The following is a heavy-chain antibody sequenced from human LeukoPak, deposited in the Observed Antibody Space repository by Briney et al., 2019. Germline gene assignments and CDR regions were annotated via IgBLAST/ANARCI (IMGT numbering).Heavy chain of an antibody. CDR3: AQQVVGTSDTFDI. CDR2: ISYSGST. D-gene: IGHD6-13*01. J-gene: IGHJ3*02. Sequence: SETLSLTCSVSGASIRSFYWSWIRQPPGKGLEWIGYISYSGSTKYNPSLKSRATMSADTSKSQLSLRLDSVTAADTAVYFCAQQVVGTSDTFDIWGQGTMVNLSS. V-gene: IGHV4-59*01. CDR1: GASIRSFY.